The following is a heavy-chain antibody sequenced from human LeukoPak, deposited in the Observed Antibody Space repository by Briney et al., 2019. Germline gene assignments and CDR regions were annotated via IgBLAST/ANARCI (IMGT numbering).Heavy chain of an antibody. Sequence: QPGGSLRLSCAASGFTFSSYWMHWVRQAPGKGLVWVSRIDSDGSSTTYADSVKGRFTISRDNAKNTLYLQMNSLRAEDTAVYYCARPPYSSGSFDLWGRGTLVTDSS. CDR2: IDSDGSST. CDR3: ARPPYSSGSFDL. D-gene: IGHD6-19*01. V-gene: IGHV3-74*01. CDR1: GFTFSSYW. J-gene: IGHJ2*01.